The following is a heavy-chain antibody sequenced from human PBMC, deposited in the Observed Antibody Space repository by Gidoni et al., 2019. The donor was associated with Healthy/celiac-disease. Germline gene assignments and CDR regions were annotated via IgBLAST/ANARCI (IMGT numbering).Heavy chain of an antibody. J-gene: IGHJ4*02. CDR1: GCSISSGSYY. V-gene: IGHV4-61*02. D-gene: IGHD6-19*01. CDR3: ARSRGWLFDY. Sequence: VQLQESGPGLVQPSQTLSLTCTVSGCSISSGSYYWSSIRQPAGKGLEWIGRIYTSGSTNYNHSLKSRVTIAVDTSKNQFSLKLSSVTAADTAVYYCARSRGWLFDYWGQGTLVTVSS. CDR2: IYTSGST.